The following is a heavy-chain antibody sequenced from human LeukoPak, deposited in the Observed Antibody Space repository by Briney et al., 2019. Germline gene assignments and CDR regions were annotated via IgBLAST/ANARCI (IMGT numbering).Heavy chain of an antibody. CDR1: GFSFTDYP. CDR3: ASARYSEN. J-gene: IGHJ4*02. V-gene: IGHV3-21*01. Sequence: PGGSLRLSCATSGFSFTDYPMNWVRQAPGKGLEWVSSISSTSSNIYYADSVKGRFTISRDNAKNSLYLQMNSLRAEDSAVYYCASARYSENWGQGTLVTVSS. CDR2: ISSTSSNI. D-gene: IGHD1-26*01.